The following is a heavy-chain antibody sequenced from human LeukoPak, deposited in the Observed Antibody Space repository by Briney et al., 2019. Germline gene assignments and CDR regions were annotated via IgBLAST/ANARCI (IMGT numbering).Heavy chain of an antibody. J-gene: IGHJ4*02. D-gene: IGHD3-22*01. V-gene: IGHV3-7*01. Sequence: GGSLRLSCAASGFTFSSYWMSWVRQAPGKGLEWVANIKQDGSEKYYVDSVKGRFTISRDNAKNSLYLQMNSLRAEDTAVYYCARAEYYDSSGYTYWGQGTLVTVSS. CDR1: GFTFSSYW. CDR2: IKQDGSEK. CDR3: ARAEYYDSSGYTY.